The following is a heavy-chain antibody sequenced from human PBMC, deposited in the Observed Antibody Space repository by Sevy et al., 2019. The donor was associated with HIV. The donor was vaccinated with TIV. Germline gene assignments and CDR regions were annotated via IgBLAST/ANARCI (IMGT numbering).Heavy chain of an antibody. J-gene: IGHJ4*02. V-gene: IGHV3-33*08. CDR3: ARGGYYYDNAAYYAFDS. CDR2: IWSDGAYQ. D-gene: IGHD3-22*01. CDR1: GFTFSLYG. Sequence: GGSLRLSCAASGFTFSLYGMNWVRQAPGKGLEWVAIIWSDGAYQYHGDSVKGRFTISRDNSKNTLYLQMNSLRVEDTAVYYCARGGYYYDNAAYYAFDSWGQGTLVTVSS.